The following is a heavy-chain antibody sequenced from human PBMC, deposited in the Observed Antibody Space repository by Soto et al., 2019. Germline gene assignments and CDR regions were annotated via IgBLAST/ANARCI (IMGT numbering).Heavy chain of an antibody. J-gene: IGHJ4*02. D-gene: IGHD5-12*01. CDR3: ARGGGYDSFDY. V-gene: IGHV4-4*02. CDR2: ISHTGTT. CDR1: GDSISGSQW. Sequence: PSETLSLTCAVSGDSISGSQWWSWVRLPPGKGLEWIGEISHTGTTNYNPSLKSRVTMSVDKPKNQFSLNLTSVTAADTAVYYCARGGGYDSFDYWGQGVLVTVSS.